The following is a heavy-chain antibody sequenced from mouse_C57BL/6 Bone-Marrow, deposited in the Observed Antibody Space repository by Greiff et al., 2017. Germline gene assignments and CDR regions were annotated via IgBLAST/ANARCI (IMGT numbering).Heavy chain of an antibody. V-gene: IGHV1-19*01. Sequence: VQLQQSGPVLVKPGASVKMSCKASGYTFTDYYMNWVKQSHGKSLEWIGVINPYNGGTSYNQKFKGKATWTVDKSSSTAYMELNSLTSEDSAVYYCSFYGNYDGYFDYWGQGTTLTVSS. CDR3: SFYGNYDGYFDY. CDR1: GYTFTDYY. D-gene: IGHD2-10*01. J-gene: IGHJ2*01. CDR2: INPYNGGT.